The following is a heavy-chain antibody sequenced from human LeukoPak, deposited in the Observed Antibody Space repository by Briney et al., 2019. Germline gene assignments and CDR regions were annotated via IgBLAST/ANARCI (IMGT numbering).Heavy chain of an antibody. J-gene: IGHJ4*02. CDR2: ISSSSSYI. D-gene: IGHD4/OR15-4a*01. CDR1: GFTFSSYS. Sequence: GGCLRLSCAASGFTFSSYSMNWVREAPGRGLEWVSSISSSSSYIYYADSVKGRFTIPRDNAKNSLYLQMNSLRAEDTAVYYCARDVTVLTPSPGYWGQGTLVTVSS. V-gene: IGHV3-21*01. CDR3: ARDVTVLTPSPGY.